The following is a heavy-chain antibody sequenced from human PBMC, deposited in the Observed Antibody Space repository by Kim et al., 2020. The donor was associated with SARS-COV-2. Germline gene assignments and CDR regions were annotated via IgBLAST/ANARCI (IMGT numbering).Heavy chain of an antibody. D-gene: IGHD3-10*01. J-gene: IGHJ6*03. CDR3: ARDGSGSANKFFYYYMDL. Sequence: GGSLRLSCGGSGFMFSAYSMHWVRQAPGKGLEWVSSITSSSRYIHYAESVKGRFAISRDNAKNSLYLEMNSLRAEDTGVYYCARDGSGSANKFFYYYMDLRGTGTTVTVSS. V-gene: IGHV3-21*01. CDR1: GFMFSAYS. CDR2: ITSSSRYI.